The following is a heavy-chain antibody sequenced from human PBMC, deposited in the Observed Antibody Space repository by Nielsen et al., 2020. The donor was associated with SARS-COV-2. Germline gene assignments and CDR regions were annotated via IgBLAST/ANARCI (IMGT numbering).Heavy chain of an antibody. Sequence: GGSLRLSCAASGFTFNSYAMHWVRQAPGKGLEWVAVISYDGSNKYYADYVKGRFTISRDNSKNTLYLQMNSLRAEDTAVYYCARDGSGWYIGYWGQGTLVTVSS. CDR3: ARDGSGWYIGY. CDR2: ISYDGSNK. D-gene: IGHD6-19*01. CDR1: GFTFNSYA. J-gene: IGHJ4*02. V-gene: IGHV3-30-3*01.